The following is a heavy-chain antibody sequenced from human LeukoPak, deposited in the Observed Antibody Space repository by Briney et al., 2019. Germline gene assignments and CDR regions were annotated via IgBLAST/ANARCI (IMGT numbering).Heavy chain of an antibody. CDR3: ARDRSPYQLPSTDGFDY. V-gene: IGHV1-2*02. CDR2: INPNSGGT. J-gene: IGHJ4*02. Sequence: ASVKVSCKASGYTFTGYYMHWVRQAPGQGLEWMGWINPNSGGTNYAQKFQGRVTMTRDTSISTAYMELSRLRSDDTAVYYCARDRSPYQLPSTDGFDYWGQGTLVTVSS. D-gene: IGHD2-2*01. CDR1: GYTFTGYY.